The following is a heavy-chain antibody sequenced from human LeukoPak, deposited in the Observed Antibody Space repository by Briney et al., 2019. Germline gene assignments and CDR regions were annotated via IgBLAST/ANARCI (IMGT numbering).Heavy chain of an antibody. J-gene: IGHJ4*02. V-gene: IGHV3-48*01. Sequence: GGSLRLSCAASGFTFSSYSMIWVRQAPGKGLEWVSYITRSSSARYYADAVKGRFTISRDNAKNSLYLQMNSLRAEDTAVYYCATQWELHPAFWGQGTLVTVSS. CDR3: ATQWELHPAF. CDR2: ITRSSSAR. CDR1: GFTFSSYS. D-gene: IGHD1-26*01.